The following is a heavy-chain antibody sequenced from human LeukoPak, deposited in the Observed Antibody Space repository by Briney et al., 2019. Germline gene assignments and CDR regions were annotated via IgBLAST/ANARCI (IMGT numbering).Heavy chain of an antibody. D-gene: IGHD3-3*01. CDR2: IYHSGST. J-gene: IGHJ4*02. CDR1: GYSNSSGYY. CDR3: ARIPYDFWSGYYSYYFDY. V-gene: IGHV4-38-2*01. Sequence: SETLSLTCAVSGYSNSSGYYWGWIRQPPGKGLEWIGSIYHSGSTYYNPSLKSRVTISVDTSKNQFSLKLSSVTAADTAVYYCARIPYDFWSGYYSYYFDYWGQGTLVTVSS.